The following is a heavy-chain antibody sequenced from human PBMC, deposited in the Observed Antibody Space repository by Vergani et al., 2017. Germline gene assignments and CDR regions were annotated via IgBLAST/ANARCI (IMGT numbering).Heavy chain of an antibody. CDR2: IYYSWSS. V-gene: IGHV4-31*03. CDR3: ARDLVGRGVHGFDY. D-gene: IGHD3-10*01. Sequence: QVQLQESGPGLVKPSQTLSLTCTVSGGSISSGGYYWSWIRQHPGKGLEWIGYIYYSWSSYYNPSLKSRVNISVDTSKNQFSLKLSSVTAADPAVYYCARDLVGRGVHGFDYWGQGTLVTVSS. CDR1: GGSISSGGYY. J-gene: IGHJ4*02.